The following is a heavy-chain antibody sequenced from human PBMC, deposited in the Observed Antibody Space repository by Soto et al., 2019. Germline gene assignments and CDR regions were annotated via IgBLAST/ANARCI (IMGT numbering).Heavy chain of an antibody. CDR2: IKGDESNT. J-gene: IGHJ4*02. V-gene: IGHV3-74*01. D-gene: IGHD3-10*01. Sequence: EAQLVESGGGLVQPGGSLRLSCAASGFTFSTYWRHWVRQAPGGGLVWVSRIKGDESNTNYADSVKGRFTISRDNAKNTVYLQMNSLRAEDTAIYYCARGALRAYYLDYWGQGVLVTVSS. CDR1: GFTFSTYW. CDR3: ARGALRAYYLDY.